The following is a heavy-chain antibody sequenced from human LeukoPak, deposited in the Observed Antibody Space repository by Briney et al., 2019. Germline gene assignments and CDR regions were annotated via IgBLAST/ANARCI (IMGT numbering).Heavy chain of an antibody. CDR3: ARDDLQWLRLSGALAY. J-gene: IGHJ4*02. Sequence: ASVKVSCKAFGYTFTSNYMHWVRQAPGQGPEWMGVISPSGGSTTYAQKFQGRVTLTRDMSTSTDYLELSSLRSDDTAVYYCARDDLQWLRLSGALAYWGQGTLVTVSS. CDR1: GYTFTSNY. D-gene: IGHD5-12*01. CDR2: ISPSGGST. V-gene: IGHV1-46*01.